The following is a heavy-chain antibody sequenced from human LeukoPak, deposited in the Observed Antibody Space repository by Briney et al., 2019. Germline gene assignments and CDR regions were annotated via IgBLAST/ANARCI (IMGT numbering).Heavy chain of an antibody. CDR3: ARDRYYASGGYWVTLDY. V-gene: IGHV4-30-4*01. Sequence: PSETLSLTCTVSGDSINAYYWGWIRQPPGKGLEWIGYIYYSGSTYYNPSLKSRVIISVDTSKNQFSLKLSSVTAADTAVYYCARDRYYASGGYWVTLDYWGQGTLVTVSS. D-gene: IGHD3-10*01. CDR1: GDSINAYY. CDR2: IYYSGST. J-gene: IGHJ4*02.